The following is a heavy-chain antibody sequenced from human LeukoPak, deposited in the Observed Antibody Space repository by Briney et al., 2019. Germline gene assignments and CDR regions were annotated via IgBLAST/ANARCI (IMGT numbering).Heavy chain of an antibody. J-gene: IGHJ4*02. D-gene: IGHD3-22*01. V-gene: IGHV1-69*13. CDR1: GGTFSSYA. Sequence: GASVKVSCKASGGTFSSYAISWVRQAPGQGLEWMGGIIPIFGTANYARKFQGRVTITADESTSTAYMELSSLRSEDTAVYYCARGYDSSGYCDYWGQGTLVTVSS. CDR3: ARGYDSSGYCDY. CDR2: IIPIFGTA.